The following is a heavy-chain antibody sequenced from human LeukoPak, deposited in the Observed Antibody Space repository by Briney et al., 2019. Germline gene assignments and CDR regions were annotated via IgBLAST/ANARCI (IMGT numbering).Heavy chain of an antibody. CDR1: GGSFSGYY. Sequence: SETLSLTCAVYGGSFSGYYWSWIRQPPGKGLEWIGEINHRGSTNYNPSLKSRVTIPVDTSKSQFSLKLNSVTAADTAVYYCARELVGATTPDYWGQGTLVTVSS. V-gene: IGHV4-34*01. CDR2: INHRGST. J-gene: IGHJ4*02. CDR3: ARELVGATTPDY. D-gene: IGHD1-26*01.